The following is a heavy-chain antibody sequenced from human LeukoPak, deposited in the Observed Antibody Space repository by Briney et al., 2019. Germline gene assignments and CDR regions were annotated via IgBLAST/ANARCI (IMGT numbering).Heavy chain of an antibody. CDR3: AREASSDPRLSSYFLDV. Sequence: SETLSLTCSVCGDSISSYLWSWIRQPPGKGLEWIVYIHHSGMTNYNSALKSRATLSVDTTPNQFSLKLTSVTAADTAFYFCAREASSDPRLSSYFLDVWGEGTAVTVSS. CDR1: GDSISSYL. CDR2: IHHSGMT. V-gene: IGHV4-59*01. J-gene: IGHJ6*03. D-gene: IGHD6-19*01.